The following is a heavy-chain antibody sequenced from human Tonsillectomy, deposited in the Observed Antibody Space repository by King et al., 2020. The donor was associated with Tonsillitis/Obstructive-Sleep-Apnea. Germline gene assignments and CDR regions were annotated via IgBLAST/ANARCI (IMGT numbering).Heavy chain of an antibody. CDR1: GLSLSTSGMC. V-gene: IGHV2-70*11. CDR2: IDWDDDK. D-gene: IGHD1-26*01. CDR3: ARSHHWNSGNEYYCYY. Sequence: VTLKESGPALVKPTQTLTLTCTFSGLSLSTSGMCVSWIRQPPGKALEWLARIDWDDDKYYSTSLKTRLTISKDTSKNQVVLTMTNMDPVDTATYYCARSHHWNSGNEYYCYYWGQGTLVTVSS. J-gene: IGHJ4*02.